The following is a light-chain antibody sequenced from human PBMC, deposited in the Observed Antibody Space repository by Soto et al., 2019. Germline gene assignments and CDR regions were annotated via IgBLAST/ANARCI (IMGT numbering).Light chain of an antibody. CDR3: QQYNNWPRT. CDR1: QVITND. Sequence: DIQMTQSPSSLSASVGGRLSITCRASQVITNDLGWYQQKPGKAPKRLIYAASTLQSGVPSRFSGSGSGTEFTLTISSLQSEDFAVYYCQQYNNWPRTFGQGTKVDIK. V-gene: IGKV1-17*01. CDR2: AAS. J-gene: IGKJ1*01.